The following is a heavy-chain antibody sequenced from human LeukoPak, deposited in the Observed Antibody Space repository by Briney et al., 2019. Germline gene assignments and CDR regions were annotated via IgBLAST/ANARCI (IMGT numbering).Heavy chain of an antibody. D-gene: IGHD3-22*01. CDR3: AKDSAWYYDSSGLIERDPFDN. CDR1: GFTFSSYS. CDR2: ISSSSSYI. J-gene: IGHJ4*02. V-gene: IGHV3-21*01. Sequence: GGSLRLSCAASGFTFSSYSMNWVRQAPGKGLEWVSSISSSSSYIYYADSVQGRFTISRDNAKNSLYLQMNSLRAEDTAVYYCAKDSAWYYDSSGLIERDPFDNWGQGTLVTVSS.